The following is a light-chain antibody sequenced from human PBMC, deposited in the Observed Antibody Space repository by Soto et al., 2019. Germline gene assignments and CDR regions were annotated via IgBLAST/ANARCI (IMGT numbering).Light chain of an antibody. CDR1: QSVGTY. CDR3: QQRRAWPRV. CDR2: DAS. V-gene: IGKV3-11*01. J-gene: IGKJ4*01. Sequence: EIVLTQSPATLSLSPGERANLSCSASQSVGTYLVWYQQKPGQAPRLLIYDASKRAIGIPDRFSGSGSGTDFTLTISSLEPGDSAVYYCQQRRAWPRVFGGGTRME.